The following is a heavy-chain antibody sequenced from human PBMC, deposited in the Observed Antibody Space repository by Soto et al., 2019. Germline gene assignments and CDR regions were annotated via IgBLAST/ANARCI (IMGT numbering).Heavy chain of an antibody. CDR3: GRARLRAVYSFDF. CDR2: IYYNGNT. V-gene: IGHV4-31*03. J-gene: IGHJ3*01. Sequence: SETLSLTCTLSGVSITSGAYYCTWVLHHPGKGLAWIGYIYYNGNTCFSPSLKSRLTISIDNSKNQFSLKLSSVTAADTAMYYSGRARLRAVYSFDFWGQWKMIT. D-gene: IGHD4-17*01. CDR1: GVSITSGAYY.